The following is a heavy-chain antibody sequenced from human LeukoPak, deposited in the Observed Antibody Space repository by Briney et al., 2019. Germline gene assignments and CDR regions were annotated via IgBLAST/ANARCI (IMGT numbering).Heavy chain of an antibody. V-gene: IGHV3-20*04. D-gene: IGHD3-10*01. CDR3: ARGYGSGEDGDY. Sequence: GGSLRLSCAASGFTFDDYGMSWVRHAPGKGLEWVSGINWNGGSTGYADSLKGRFTISRDNAKNSLYLQMNSLRAEDTALYYCARGYGSGEDGDYWGQGTLVTVSS. CDR1: GFTFDDYG. CDR2: INWNGGST. J-gene: IGHJ4*02.